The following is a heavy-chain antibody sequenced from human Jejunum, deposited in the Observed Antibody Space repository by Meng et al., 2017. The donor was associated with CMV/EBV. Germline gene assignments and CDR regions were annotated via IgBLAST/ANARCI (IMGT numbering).Heavy chain of an antibody. Sequence: QAQLVQFGGEGKKPGASVKVSCKASGYTFTNYGITWVRQAPGQGLEWMGWISAYNGDTNYAQTLQGRVTMTTDTSTSTAYMELRSLRSDDTAVYYCAREGLVGDLRYFDFWGRGTLVTVSS. V-gene: IGHV1-18*01. CDR1: GYTFTNYG. D-gene: IGHD3-16*01. J-gene: IGHJ2*01. CDR3: AREGLVGDLRYFDF. CDR2: ISAYNGDT.